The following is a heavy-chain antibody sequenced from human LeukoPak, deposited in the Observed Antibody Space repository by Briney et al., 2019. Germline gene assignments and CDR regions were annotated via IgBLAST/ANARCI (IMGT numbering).Heavy chain of an antibody. CDR2: ISGSGGST. J-gene: IGHJ4*02. CDR3: AKAGVHLEWFRNDY. V-gene: IGHV3-23*01. CDR1: GFTFSSYA. D-gene: IGHD3-3*01. Sequence: PGGSLRLSCAASGFTFSSYAMSWVRQAPGKGLEWVSAISGSGGSTYYADSVKGRFTIPRGNSKNTLYLQMNSLRAEDTAVYYCAKAGVHLEWFRNDYWGQGTLVTVSS.